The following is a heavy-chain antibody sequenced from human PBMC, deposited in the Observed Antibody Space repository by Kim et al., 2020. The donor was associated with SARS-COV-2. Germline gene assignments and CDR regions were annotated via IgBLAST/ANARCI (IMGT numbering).Heavy chain of an antibody. J-gene: IGHJ6*02. CDR2: INHSGST. CDR1: GGSFSGYY. Sequence: SETLSLTCAVYGGSFSGYYWSWIRQPPGKGLEWIGEINHSGSTNYNPSLKSRVTISVDTSKNQFSLKLSSVTAADTAVYYCGSCYYFHYYYYGMDVWGQGTTVTVSS. D-gene: IGHD3-22*01. V-gene: IGHV4-34*01. CDR3: GSCYYFHYYYYGMDV.